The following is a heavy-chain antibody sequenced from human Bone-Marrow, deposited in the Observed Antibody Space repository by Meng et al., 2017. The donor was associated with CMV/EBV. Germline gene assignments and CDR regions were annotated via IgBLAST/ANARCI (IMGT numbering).Heavy chain of an antibody. CDR2: INPNSGGT. V-gene: IGHV1-2*02. J-gene: IGHJ4*02. CDR1: GYTFTSYG. D-gene: IGHD6-19*01. Sequence: ASVKVSCKASGYTFTSYGISWVRQAPGQGLEWMGWINPNSGGTNYAQKFQGRVTMTRDTSISTAYMELSRLRSDDTAVYYCARCSSGCDYWGQGTLGTVSS. CDR3: ARCSSGCDY.